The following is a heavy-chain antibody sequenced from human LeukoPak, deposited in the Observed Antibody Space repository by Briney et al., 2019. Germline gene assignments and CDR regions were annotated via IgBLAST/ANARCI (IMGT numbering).Heavy chain of an antibody. D-gene: IGHD3-22*01. J-gene: IGHJ4*02. CDR3: ARASDSSGYYYFDY. V-gene: IGHV3-21*01. CDR1: GFTFSSYS. Sequence: GGSLRLSCAASGFTFSSYSMNWVRQAPGKGLEWVSSISSSSSYIYYADSVKGRFTISRDNAKNSLYLQMNSLRAGDTAVYYCARASDSSGYYYFDYWGQGTLVTVSS. CDR2: ISSSSSYI.